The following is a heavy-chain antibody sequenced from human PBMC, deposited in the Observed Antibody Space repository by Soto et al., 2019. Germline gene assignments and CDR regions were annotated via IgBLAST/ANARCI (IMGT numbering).Heavy chain of an antibody. CDR2: IYDGSNK. D-gene: IGHD3-3*01. J-gene: IGHJ6*02. V-gene: IGHV3-30*18. CDR3: AKDRGVYYDFWSGYFNYYYYYGMDV. CDR1: GFTFSSYD. Sequence: GGSLRLSCAASGFTFSSYDMHWVRQATGKGLEWVSAIYDGSNKYYADSVKGRFTISRDNSKNTLYLQMNSLRAEDTAVYYCAKDRGVYYDFWSGYFNYYYYYGMDVWGQGTTVTVSS.